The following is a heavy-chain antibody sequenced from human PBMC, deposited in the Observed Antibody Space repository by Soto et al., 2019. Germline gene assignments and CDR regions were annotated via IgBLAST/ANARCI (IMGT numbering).Heavy chain of an antibody. J-gene: IGHJ4*02. CDR1: GFTFSSYA. V-gene: IGHV3-23*01. CDR3: ASSPPLWFGELLYYFDS. D-gene: IGHD3-10*01. Sequence: EVQLLESGGGLVQPGGSLRLSCAASGFTFSSYAMSWVRQAPGKGLEWVSAISGSGGSTYYADSVKGRFTISRDNSKNPRYRQMNGLSAEDTAVYYCASSPPLWFGELLYYFDSWGQGTLVTVSS. CDR2: ISGSGGST.